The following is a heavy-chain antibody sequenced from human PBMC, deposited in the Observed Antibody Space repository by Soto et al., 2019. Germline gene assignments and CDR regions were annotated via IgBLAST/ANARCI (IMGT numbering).Heavy chain of an antibody. Sequence: QVQLVQSGAEVKKPGSSVKVSCKAPGGTFSSYAISWVRQAPGQGLEWMGGITPIFGTAKYAQKFQCRVTITADESTSTGYMELSSLRSEDTAVYYCARSQGGSSSLDIYYYYYYGMDVWGQGTTVTVSS. CDR1: GGTFSSYA. D-gene: IGHD1-26*01. J-gene: IGHJ6*02. CDR3: ARSQGGSSSLDIYYYYYYGMDV. CDR2: ITPIFGTA. V-gene: IGHV1-69*01.